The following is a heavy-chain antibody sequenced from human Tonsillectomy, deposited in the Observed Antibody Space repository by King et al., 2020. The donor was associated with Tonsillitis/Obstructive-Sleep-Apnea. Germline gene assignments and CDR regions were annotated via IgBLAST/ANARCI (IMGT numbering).Heavy chain of an antibody. CDR3: ATDGHETSSPFSFDY. V-gene: IGHV4-31*03. CDR2: IYYSGST. Sequence: QLQESGPGLVKPSQTLSLTCTVSGGSISSGGYYWSWIRQHPGKGLEWIGYIYYSGSTCYNPSLKSRVIISVDTSKNQFSLKLSSVTAADTAVYYCATDGHETSSPFSFDYWGQGTLVTVSS. CDR1: GGSISSGGYY. D-gene: IGHD6-6*01. J-gene: IGHJ4*02.